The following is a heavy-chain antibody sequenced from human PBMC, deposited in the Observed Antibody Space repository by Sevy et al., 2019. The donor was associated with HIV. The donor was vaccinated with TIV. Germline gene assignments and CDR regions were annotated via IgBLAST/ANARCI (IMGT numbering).Heavy chain of an antibody. V-gene: IGHV3-48*02. CDR3: ARERGTYYDTSGYPYLLEAGFDY. D-gene: IGHD3-22*01. CDR2: INSDSDTM. Sequence: GGSPRLSCVASGFPFNYYAMNWVRQAPGKGLEWILYINSDSDTMYYGDSVKGRFTISRDNAKNSLYLQMNSLRDEDTAVYYCARERGTYYDTSGYPYLLEAGFDYWGQGTLVTVSS. CDR1: GFPFNYYA. J-gene: IGHJ4*02.